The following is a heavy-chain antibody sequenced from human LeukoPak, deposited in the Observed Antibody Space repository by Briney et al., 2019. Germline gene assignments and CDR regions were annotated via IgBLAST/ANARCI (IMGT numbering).Heavy chain of an antibody. Sequence: GGSLRLSCAASGFTFSSYGMHWVRQAPGKGLEWVAVIWYDGSNKYYADSVKGRFTISRDNSKNTLYLQMNSLRAEDTAVYYCARDPLGYCSSTSCYTWYFDLWGRGTLVTVSS. J-gene: IGHJ2*01. CDR3: ARDPLGYCSSTSCYTWYFDL. CDR2: IWYDGSNK. D-gene: IGHD2-2*02. V-gene: IGHV3-33*01. CDR1: GFTFSSYG.